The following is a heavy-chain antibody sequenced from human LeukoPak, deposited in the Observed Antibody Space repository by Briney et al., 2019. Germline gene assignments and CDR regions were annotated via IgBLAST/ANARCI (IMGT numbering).Heavy chain of an antibody. CDR2: IIPILGIA. CDR3: ARVSVTTVTTDFDY. CDR1: GGTFSSYA. J-gene: IGHJ4*02. Sequence: ASVKVSCKASGGTFSSYAISWVRQAPGQVLEWMGRIIPILGIANYAQKFQGRVTITADKSTSTAYMELSSLRSEDTAVYYCARVSVTTVTTDFDYWGQGTLVTVSS. V-gene: IGHV1-69*04. D-gene: IGHD4-11*01.